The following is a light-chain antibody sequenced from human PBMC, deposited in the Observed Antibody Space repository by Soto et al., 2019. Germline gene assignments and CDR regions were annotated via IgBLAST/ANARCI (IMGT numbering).Light chain of an antibody. V-gene: IGLV1-40*01. CDR3: QSYDTTLSGLV. J-gene: IGLJ3*02. Sequence: QSVLTQPPSVSGAPGQRVTISWTGSASNLGAKYAVHWYQHLPGTAPKLLIYDNIHRPSGVPDRFSGSKSDTSASLAITGLQAEDEADYYCQSYDTTLSGLVFGGGTKVTVL. CDR2: DNI. CDR1: ASNLGAKYA.